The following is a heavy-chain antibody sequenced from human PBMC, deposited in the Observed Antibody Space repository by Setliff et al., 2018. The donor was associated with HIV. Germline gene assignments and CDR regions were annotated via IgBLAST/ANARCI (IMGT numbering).Heavy chain of an antibody. CDR1: GGSISSGDDF. V-gene: IGHV4-61*09. J-gene: IGHJ6*02. CDR3: ARDLGRYTRSGFYSDYHYGVDV. D-gene: IGHD3-22*01. CDR2: VYAGGGT. Sequence: TLSLPCTVSGGSISSGDDFWTWVRPPAGKGLEWFVHVYAGGGTKYDPSLQSRVVISVDTSKNQFFLRLTSVTAADTAVYFCARDLGRYTRSGFYSDYHYGVDVWGQGTTVTVS.